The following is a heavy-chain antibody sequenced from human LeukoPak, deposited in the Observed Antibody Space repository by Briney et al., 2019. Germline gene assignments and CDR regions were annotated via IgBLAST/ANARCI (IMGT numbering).Heavy chain of an antibody. CDR2: ISDSGGST. CDR1: GFTFSSYA. J-gene: IGHJ4*02. V-gene: IGHV3-23*01. CDR3: AKGRPGGAVLAAYFDY. Sequence: GGALRLSCAASGFTFSSYAMSWVRQAPGKGLEGVSAISDSGGSTNYADSVKGRFTISRDNSRNTLYLQMNSLKAEDTAVYYCAKGRPGGAVLAAYFDYWGQGTLLTVSS. D-gene: IGHD2/OR15-2a*01.